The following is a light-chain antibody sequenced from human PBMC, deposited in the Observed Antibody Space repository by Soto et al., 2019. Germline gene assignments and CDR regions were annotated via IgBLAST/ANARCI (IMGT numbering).Light chain of an antibody. CDR2: WAS. V-gene: IGKV4-1*01. Sequence: DIVMTQSPDSLSVSLGERATINCKSSQTVLYSSNNKNHLAWYQQRLGQPPKLLFSWASTRATGTPARFSGSGSGTEFTLTISSLQSEDFAVYFCHQYNNWPTFGQGTKVDIK. CDR3: HQYNNWPT. CDR1: QTVLYSSNNKNH. J-gene: IGKJ1*01.